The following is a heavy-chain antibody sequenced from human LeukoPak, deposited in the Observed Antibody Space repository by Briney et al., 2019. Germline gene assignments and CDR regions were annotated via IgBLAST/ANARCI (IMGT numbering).Heavy chain of an antibody. D-gene: IGHD6-19*01. CDR1: GYTLTELS. V-gene: IGHV1-18*01. J-gene: IGHJ4*02. CDR3: ARVSSSGWSPFDY. CDR2: ISAYNGNT. Sequence: ASVKVSCKVSGYTLTELSMHWVRQAPGQGLEWMGWISAYNGNTNYAQKLQGRVTMTTETSTSTAYMELRSLRSDDTAVYYCARVSSSGWSPFDYWGQGTLVTVSS.